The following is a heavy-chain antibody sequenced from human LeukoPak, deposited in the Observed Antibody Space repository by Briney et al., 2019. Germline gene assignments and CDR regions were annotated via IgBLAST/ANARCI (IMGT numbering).Heavy chain of an antibody. CDR3: ARDPISNWQWLVTSRENWFDP. CDR1: GFTFSSYG. CDR2: MWYDGSNK. V-gene: IGHV3-33*01. D-gene: IGHD6-19*01. Sequence: AGSLTLSCAASGFTFSSYGMHWVRQAPGKGLEWVAVMWYDGSNKYYADSVKGRFTIYRDNSKNTLYLQMNCLRAEDTAVYYCARDPISNWQWLVTSRENWFDPWGQGTLVTVSS. J-gene: IGHJ5*02.